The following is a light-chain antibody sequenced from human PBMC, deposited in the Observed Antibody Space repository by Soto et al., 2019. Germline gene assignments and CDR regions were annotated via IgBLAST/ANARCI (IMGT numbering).Light chain of an antibody. CDR3: SSYTSSSTYV. V-gene: IGLV2-14*01. J-gene: IGLJ1*01. CDR1: SSDFGGYNY. Sequence: QSALTQPASVSGSPGQSITISCTGTSSDFGGYNYVSWYQQHPGKAPKLMIYEVSNRPSGVSNRFSGSKSGNTASLTISGLQAEDEADYYCSSYTSSSTYVFGTGTK. CDR2: EVS.